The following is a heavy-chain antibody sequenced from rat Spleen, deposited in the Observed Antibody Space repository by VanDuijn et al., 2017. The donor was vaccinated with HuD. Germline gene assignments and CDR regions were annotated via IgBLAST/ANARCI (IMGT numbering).Heavy chain of an antibody. Sequence: EVQLVESGGGLVQPGRSLKLSCVASGFTFNNYWMSWIRQAPGKGLEWVASITNTGGSIYYPDSVKGRFTISRDNARGTQYLQMDSLRSEDTATYYCARQDTSGYSNWFTYWGQGTLVTVSS. D-gene: IGHD4-3*01. CDR3: ARQDTSGYSNWFTY. CDR2: ITNTGGSI. J-gene: IGHJ3*01. V-gene: IGHV5-31*01. CDR1: GFTFNNYW.